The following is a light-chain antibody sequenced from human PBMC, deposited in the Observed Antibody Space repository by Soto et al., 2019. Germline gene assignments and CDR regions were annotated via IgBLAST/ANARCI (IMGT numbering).Light chain of an antibody. J-gene: IGLJ2*01. V-gene: IGLV1-51*01. Sequence: QSVLTQPPSVSAAPGQRVTISCSGSASNVGTHFVSWYQHLPVAAPKLLIYDNDERPSEIPDRFSGSKSDTSATLTITGLQTGDEADYYCGTWDSGLTAGVFGGGTKLTVL. CDR2: DND. CDR1: ASNVGTHF. CDR3: GTWDSGLTAGV.